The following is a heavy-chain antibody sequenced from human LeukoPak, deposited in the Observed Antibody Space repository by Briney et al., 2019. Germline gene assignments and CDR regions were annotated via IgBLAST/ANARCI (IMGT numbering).Heavy chain of an antibody. Sequence: SETLSLTCAVYGGSFSGYYWSWIRQPPGKGLEWIGEINHSGSTNYNPSLKSRVTISVDTSKNQFSLKLSSVTAADTAVYYCARGWTTVTVDPWGQGTLVTVSS. V-gene: IGHV4-34*01. CDR2: INHSGST. CDR3: ARGWTTVTVDP. CDR1: GGSFSGYY. J-gene: IGHJ5*02. D-gene: IGHD4-17*01.